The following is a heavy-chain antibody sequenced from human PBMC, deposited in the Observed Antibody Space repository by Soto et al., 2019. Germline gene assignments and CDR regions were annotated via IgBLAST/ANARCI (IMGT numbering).Heavy chain of an antibody. CDR1: GYTFTSYA. CDR3: ARDEGGYVFYCYYYGMDV. J-gene: IGHJ6*02. V-gene: IGHV1-18*01. CDR2: INAYNGNT. Sequence: ASVKVSCKASGYTFTSYAISWVRQAPGQRLEWMGWINAYNGNTNYSQKLQGRVTITTDTSTSTAYMELRSLRSEDTAVYYCARDEGGYVFYCYYYGMDVWGQGTMGTVSS. D-gene: IGHD3-16*01.